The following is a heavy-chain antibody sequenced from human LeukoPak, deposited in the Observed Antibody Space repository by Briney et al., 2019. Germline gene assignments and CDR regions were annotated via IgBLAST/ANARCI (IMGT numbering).Heavy chain of an antibody. CDR1: GGSFSGYY. Sequence: SETLSLTCAVYGGSFSGYYWSWIRQPPGKGLEWIGEINHSGSTNYNPSLKSRVTISVDTSKNQFSLKLSSVTAADTAVYYCAREQVVVVPAAGNWFDPWGQGTLVTVSS. CDR2: INHSGST. D-gene: IGHD2-2*01. J-gene: IGHJ5*02. V-gene: IGHV4-34*01. CDR3: AREQVVVVPAAGNWFDP.